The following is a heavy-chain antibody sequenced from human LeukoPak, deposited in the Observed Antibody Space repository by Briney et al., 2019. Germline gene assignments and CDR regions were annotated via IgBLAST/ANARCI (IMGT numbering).Heavy chain of an antibody. J-gene: IGHJ4*02. D-gene: IGHD6-13*01. CDR1: GFTFRTSG. CDR2: ISSSGTTI. V-gene: IGHV3-48*04. Sequence: GGSLRLSCAASGFTFRTSGMNWVRQAPGKGLEWVSYISSSGTTISYAQSVKGRFTISRDNAKNSLYLQMNSLRAEDTAVYYCARSDQIAAAGIDYWGQGTLVTVSS. CDR3: ARSDQIAAAGIDY.